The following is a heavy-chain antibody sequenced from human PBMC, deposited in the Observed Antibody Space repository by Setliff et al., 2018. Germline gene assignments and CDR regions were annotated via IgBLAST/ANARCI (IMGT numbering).Heavy chain of an antibody. D-gene: IGHD3-22*01. V-gene: IGHV3-23*01. CDR3: ARVHYETSTYSPTLFDH. J-gene: IGHJ4*02. CDR2: ISASGRTT. CDR1: RFTFSNYA. Sequence: PGGSLRLSCAASRFTFSNYAMSWVRQAPGKGLEWVSVISASGRTTYSADSVKGRFTISRDNSKNSVFLQMNSLRVEDTAVYYCARVHYETSTYSPTLFDHWGQGALVTVSS.